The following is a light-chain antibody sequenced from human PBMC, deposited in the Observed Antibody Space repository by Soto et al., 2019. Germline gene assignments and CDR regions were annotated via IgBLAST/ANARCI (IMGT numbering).Light chain of an antibody. V-gene: IGKV1-12*01. CDR3: LQANRVPLS. CDR1: QGISTN. CDR2: AAS. Sequence: DIQMTQSPCALAASVGDRVTITCRASQGISTNLAWYQQKPGKAPKLLIYAASSLQSGVPPRFSGSGSGTDFTLTISSLQPEDFAIYYCLQANRVPLSFGQGTRLEIK. J-gene: IGKJ5*01.